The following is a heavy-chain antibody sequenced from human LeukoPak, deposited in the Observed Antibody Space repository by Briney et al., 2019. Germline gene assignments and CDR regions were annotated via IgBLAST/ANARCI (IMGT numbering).Heavy chain of an antibody. V-gene: IGHV3-23*01. CDR2: ISGSGGSA. CDR1: GFIFSTYG. Sequence: PGGSLRLSCAASGFIFSTYGMSWVRQAPGKGLEWVSAISGSGGSAYYADSVKGRFTISRDNSKNTLYLQMNSLRAEDTAVYYCAKGLVRGVIMIYYFDYWGQGTLVTVSS. D-gene: IGHD3-10*01. CDR3: AKGLVRGVIMIYYFDY. J-gene: IGHJ4*02.